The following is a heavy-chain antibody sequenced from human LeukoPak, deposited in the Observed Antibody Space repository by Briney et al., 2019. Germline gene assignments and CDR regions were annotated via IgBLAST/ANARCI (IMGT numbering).Heavy chain of an antibody. Sequence: PGGSLRLSCAASGFTFSSYGMHWVRQAPGKGLEWVAVISYDGSNKYYADSVKGRFTISRDNSKNTLYLQMNCLRAEDTAVYYCAKGSGVVPAAMDYWGQGTLVTVSS. J-gene: IGHJ4*02. CDR3: AKGSGVVPAAMDY. CDR2: ISYDGSNK. D-gene: IGHD2-2*01. V-gene: IGHV3-30*18. CDR1: GFTFSSYG.